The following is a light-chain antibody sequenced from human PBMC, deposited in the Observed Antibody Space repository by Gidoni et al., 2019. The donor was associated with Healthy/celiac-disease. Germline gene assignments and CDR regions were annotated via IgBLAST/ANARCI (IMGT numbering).Light chain of an antibody. CDR1: KLWDKY. CDR3: QAWDSSTPYV. J-gene: IGLJ1*01. V-gene: IGLV3-1*01. Sequence: SYELTQPPSVSVSPGQTASITCSGDKLWDKYACWYQQKPGQSPVLVIYQDSKRPSGIPERFSGSNSGNTATLTISGTQAMDEADYYCQAWDSSTPYVFGTGTKVTV. CDR2: QDS.